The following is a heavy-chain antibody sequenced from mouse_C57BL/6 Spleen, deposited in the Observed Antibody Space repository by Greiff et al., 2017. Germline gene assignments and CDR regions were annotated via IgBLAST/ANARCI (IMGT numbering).Heavy chain of an antibody. CDR2: IDPSDSYT. Sequence: QVQLKQPGAELVMPGASVKLSCKASGYTFTSYWMHWVKQRPGQGLEWIGEIDPSDSYTNYNQKFKGKSTLTVDKSSSTAYMQLSSLTSEDSAVYYCARWGDSSGVDYWGQGTTLTVSS. D-gene: IGHD3-2*02. CDR3: ARWGDSSGVDY. V-gene: IGHV1-69*01. CDR1: GYTFTSYW. J-gene: IGHJ2*01.